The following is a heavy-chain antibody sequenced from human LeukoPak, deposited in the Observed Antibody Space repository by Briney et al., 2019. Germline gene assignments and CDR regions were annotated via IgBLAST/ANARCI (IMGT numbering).Heavy chain of an antibody. V-gene: IGHV4-30-4*08. CDR3: ARDLLAVTGAFDI. D-gene: IGHD1-1*01. Sequence: SQTLSLTCTVSGGSISSGDYYWSWICLPPGKGLEWIGYIYYSGSTYYNPSLKSRVTISVDTSKNQFSLKLSSVTAADTAVYCCARDLLAVTGAFDIWGQGTMVTVSS. CDR1: GGSISSGDYY. CDR2: IYYSGST. J-gene: IGHJ3*02.